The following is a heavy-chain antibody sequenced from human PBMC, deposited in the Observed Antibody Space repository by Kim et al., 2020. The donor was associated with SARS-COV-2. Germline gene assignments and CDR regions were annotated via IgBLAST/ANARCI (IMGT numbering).Heavy chain of an antibody. CDR2: IFYDGSNK. CDR1: GFTFSSSG. D-gene: IGHD1-26*01. CDR3: ARGGVGRGGSLCR. J-gene: IGHJ1*01. V-gene: IGHV3-33*01. Sequence: GGSLRLSCAASGFTFSSSGMNWVRQAPGKGLEWVADIFYDGSNKYYADSVTGRFTISRDKSKNTLYLQMNSLRAEDTAVDVCARGGVGRGGSLCRWGPG.